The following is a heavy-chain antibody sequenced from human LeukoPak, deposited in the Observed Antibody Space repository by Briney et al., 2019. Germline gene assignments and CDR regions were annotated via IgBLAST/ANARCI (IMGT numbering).Heavy chain of an antibody. J-gene: IGHJ4*02. Sequence: ASVKVSCKASGGTFSSYAISWVRQAPGQGLEWMGRIIPILGIANYAQKFQGRVTITADKSTSTAYMELSSLRSEDTAVYYCARGAHDYGDYGFDYWGQGTLVTVSP. D-gene: IGHD4-17*01. CDR1: GGTFSSYA. CDR3: ARGAHDYGDYGFDY. V-gene: IGHV1-69*04. CDR2: IIPILGIA.